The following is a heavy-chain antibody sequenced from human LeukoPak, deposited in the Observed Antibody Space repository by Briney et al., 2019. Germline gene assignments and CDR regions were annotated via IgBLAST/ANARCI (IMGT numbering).Heavy chain of an antibody. Sequence: GGSLRLSCAPSGLTFSSYAITWVRQASGKGLEWVSTISGSGGTTYYADSVQGRFTISRDNSRNTLYLQMHSLRGEDTAVYYCAKYLSDSSARRYSDLWGRGTLVTVSS. CDR3: AKYLSDSSARRYSDL. CDR1: GLTFSSYA. V-gene: IGHV3-23*01. J-gene: IGHJ2*01. D-gene: IGHD6-25*01. CDR2: ISGSGGTT.